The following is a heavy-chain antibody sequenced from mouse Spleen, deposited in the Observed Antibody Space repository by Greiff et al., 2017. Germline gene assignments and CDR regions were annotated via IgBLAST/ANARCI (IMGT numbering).Heavy chain of an antibody. V-gene: IGHV3-6*01. CDR3: ARDQDYGSSYGAMDY. D-gene: IGHD1-1*01. J-gene: IGHJ4*01. CDR1: GYSITSGYY. Sequence: EVQLVESGPGLVKPSQSLSLTCSVTGYSITSGYYWKWIRQFPGNKLEWMGYISYDGSNNYNPSLKNRISITRDTSKNQFFLKLNSVTTEDTATYYCARDQDYGSSYGAMDYWGQGTSVTVSS. CDR2: ISYDGSN.